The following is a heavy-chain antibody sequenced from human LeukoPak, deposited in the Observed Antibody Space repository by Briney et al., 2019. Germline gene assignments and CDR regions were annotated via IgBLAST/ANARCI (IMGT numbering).Heavy chain of an antibody. CDR3: ASTFYGDSPPY. J-gene: IGHJ4*02. V-gene: IGHV3-66*01. D-gene: IGHD4-17*01. Sequence: GGSLRLSCAASGFTVSSNYMSWVRQARGKGLEWVSVIYSGGSTYYADSVKGRFTISRDNSKNTLYLQMNSLRAEDTAVYYCASTFYGDSPPYWGQGTLVTVSS. CDR1: GFTVSSNY. CDR2: IYSGGST.